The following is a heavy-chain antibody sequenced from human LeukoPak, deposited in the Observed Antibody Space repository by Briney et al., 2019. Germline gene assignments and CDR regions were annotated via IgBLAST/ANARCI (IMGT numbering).Heavy chain of an antibody. Sequence: PGGSLRLSCAVSGITLSNYGMSWVRQAPGKGLEWVAGISDSGGATNYADSVKGRFTISRDNRKNTLYLQMNSLRAEDTAVYFCAKRGVVIRVILVGFHKQAYYFDSWAREPWSPSPQ. CDR1: GITLSNYG. D-gene: IGHD3-22*01. CDR3: AKRGVVIRVILVGFHKQAYYFDS. V-gene: IGHV3-23*01. J-gene: IGHJ4*02. CDR2: ISDSGGAT.